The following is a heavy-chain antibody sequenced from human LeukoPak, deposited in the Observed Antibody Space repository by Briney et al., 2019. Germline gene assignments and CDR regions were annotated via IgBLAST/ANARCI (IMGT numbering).Heavy chain of an antibody. D-gene: IGHD3-3*01. V-gene: IGHV1-69*05. CDR1: GGTFSSYA. Sequence: SVTVSCKASGGTFSSYAISWVRQAPGQGLEWMGGIIPIFGTANYAQKFQGRVTITTDESTSTAYMELSSLRSEDTAVYYCARDGTSDFWSGCSTRHYYMDVWGKGTTVTVSS. CDR2: IIPIFGTA. J-gene: IGHJ6*03. CDR3: ARDGTSDFWSGCSTRHYYMDV.